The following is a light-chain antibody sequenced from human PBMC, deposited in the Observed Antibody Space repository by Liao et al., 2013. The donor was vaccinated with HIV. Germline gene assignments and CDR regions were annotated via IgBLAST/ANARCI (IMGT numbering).Light chain of an antibody. CDR2: QDT. Sequence: SYELTQPPSVSVSPGQTASITCSGDKLGNKYACWYQQRPGQSPVLVMYQDTKRPSGIPERFSGSNSGNTATLTISRVEAGDEADYYCQVWDSSSDYRVFGGGTKLTVL. V-gene: IGLV3-1*01. J-gene: IGLJ3*02. CDR1: KLGNKY. CDR3: QVWDSSSDYRV.